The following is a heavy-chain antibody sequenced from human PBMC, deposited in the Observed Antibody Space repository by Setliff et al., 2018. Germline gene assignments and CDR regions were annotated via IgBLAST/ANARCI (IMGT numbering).Heavy chain of an antibody. CDR1: GFTFDDYA. CDR2: ISWNSGSV. D-gene: IGHD3-10*01. Sequence: PGGSLRLSCSASGFTFDDYAMHWVRQAPGKGLEWVSSISWNSGSVDYADSVKGRFTISRDSDKNSLFLHMDSLETDDTAFYYCAKGSGSYYGLFDYWGRGTLVTVSS. J-gene: IGHJ4*02. V-gene: IGHV3-9*01. CDR3: AKGSGSYYGLFDY.